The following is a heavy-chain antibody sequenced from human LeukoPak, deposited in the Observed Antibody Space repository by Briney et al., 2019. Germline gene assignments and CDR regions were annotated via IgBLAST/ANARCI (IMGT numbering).Heavy chain of an antibody. Sequence: SETLSLTCTVSGYSISSGYYWGWIRQPPGKGLEWIGSIYYGGSTYYNPSLKSRVTISVDTSKNQFSLKLSSVTAADTAVYYCARERGGFGYWGQGTLVTVSS. CDR1: GYSISSGYY. J-gene: IGHJ4*02. D-gene: IGHD3-16*01. V-gene: IGHV4-38-2*02. CDR2: IYYGGST. CDR3: ARERGGFGY.